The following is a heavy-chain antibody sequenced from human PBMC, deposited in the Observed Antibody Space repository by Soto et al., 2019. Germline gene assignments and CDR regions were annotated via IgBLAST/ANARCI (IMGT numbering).Heavy chain of an antibody. V-gene: IGHV5-51*01. CDR2: IYPHDSDT. CDR1: GYNFHTYW. Sequence: GESLKISCKGSGYNFHTYWIAWVRQMPGKGLEWMGFIYPHDSDTRYSPSFRGQVTISADKSINTAYLQWTSLRASDTAIYFCARPTDYHYGMQVWGQGTTVTVSS. J-gene: IGHJ6*02. CDR3: ARPTDYHYGMQV. D-gene: IGHD4-17*01.